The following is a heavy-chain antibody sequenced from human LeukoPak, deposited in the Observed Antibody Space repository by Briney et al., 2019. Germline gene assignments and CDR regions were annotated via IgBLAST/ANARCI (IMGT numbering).Heavy chain of an antibody. J-gene: IGHJ4*02. D-gene: IGHD6-6*01. V-gene: IGHV1-69*04. CDR2: IIPILGIA. CDR1: GYTFTGYY. Sequence: ASVKVSCKASGYTFTGYYMHWVRQAPGQGLEWMGRIIPILGIANYAQKFQGRVTITADKSTSTAYMELSSLRSEDTAVYYCARGPLTAARPVYWGQGTLVTVSS. CDR3: ARGPLTAARPVY.